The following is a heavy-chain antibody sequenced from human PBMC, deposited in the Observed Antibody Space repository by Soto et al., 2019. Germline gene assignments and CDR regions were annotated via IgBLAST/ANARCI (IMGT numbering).Heavy chain of an antibody. CDR1: GLTFWIYY. Sequence: GWSLRLACASCGLTFWIYYMGWTLQAQGKGLEWVSYISSSGSTIYYADSVKGRFTISRDNAKNSLYLQMNSLRAEDTAVYYCARVVVVVAATLDAFDIWGQGTMVTVSS. CDR3: ARVVVVVAATLDAFDI. J-gene: IGHJ3*02. V-gene: IGHV3-11*01. D-gene: IGHD2-15*01. CDR2: ISSSGSTI.